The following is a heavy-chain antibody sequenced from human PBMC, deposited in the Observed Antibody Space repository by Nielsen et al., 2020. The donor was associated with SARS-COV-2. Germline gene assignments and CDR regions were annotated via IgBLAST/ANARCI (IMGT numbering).Heavy chain of an antibody. CDR1: GFSVSRYF. CDR3: ASGSGDSPAFDI. CDR2: IYRSDNS. D-gene: IGHD1-26*01. V-gene: IGHV3-53*01. J-gene: IGHJ3*02. Sequence: GESLKISCAASGFSVSRYFMSWVRQAPGKGLEWLSIIYRSDNSYYADSVKGRFTISRDNSKNTLYLQMNSLTGDDTAVYYCASGSGDSPAFDIWGQGTMVIVSS.